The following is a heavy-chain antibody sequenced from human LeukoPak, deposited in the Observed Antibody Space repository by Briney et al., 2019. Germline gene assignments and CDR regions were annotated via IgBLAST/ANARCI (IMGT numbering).Heavy chain of an antibody. Sequence: PSETLSLTCTVSGYSISSGYYWGWIRQPPGKGLEWIGSIYHSGSTYYNPSLKSRVTISVDTSKNQFSLKLSSVTAADTAVYYCARDRSSGWYNYWGQGTPVTVSS. CDR3: ARDRSSGWYNY. J-gene: IGHJ4*02. V-gene: IGHV4-38-2*02. D-gene: IGHD6-19*01. CDR1: GYSISSGYY. CDR2: IYHSGST.